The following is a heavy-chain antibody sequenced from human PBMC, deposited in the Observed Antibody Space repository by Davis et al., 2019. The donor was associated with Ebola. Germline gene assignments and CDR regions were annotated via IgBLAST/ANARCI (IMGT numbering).Heavy chain of an antibody. V-gene: IGHV7-4-1*02. D-gene: IGHD3-3*01. CDR2: INTNTGNP. CDR3: ARLDESGYMLGGHNWFDP. Sequence: ASVKVSCKASGYTFTSYAMNWVRQAPGQGLEWMGWINTNTGNPTYAQGFTGRFVFSLDTSVSTAYLQISSLKAEDTAVYYCARLDESGYMLGGHNWFDPWGQGTLVTVSS. CDR1: GYTFTSYA. J-gene: IGHJ5*02.